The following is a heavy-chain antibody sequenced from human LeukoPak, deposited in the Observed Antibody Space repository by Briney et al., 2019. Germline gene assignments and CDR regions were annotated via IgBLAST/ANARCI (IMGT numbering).Heavy chain of an antibody. Sequence: ASVKVSCKASGYTFTLYDINWGQKATGQGLEWMGWMNPNSVNSGSAQKFQGRVTMTRDTSIGTAYMELSSLTSEDTAMYYCATRGGFNYVIWGRGTLVTVSS. CDR3: ATRGGFNYVI. D-gene: IGHD5-18*01. V-gene: IGHV1-8*01. CDR1: GYTFTLYD. CDR2: MNPNSVNS. J-gene: IGHJ1*01.